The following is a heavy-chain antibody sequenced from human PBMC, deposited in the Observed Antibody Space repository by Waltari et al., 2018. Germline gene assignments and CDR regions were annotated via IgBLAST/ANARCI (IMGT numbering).Heavy chain of an antibody. Sequence: QVQLQESGPGLVRPSETLSLTCTVSGYSISSGYYWGWIRQPPGKGLEWIGTIYHRGTTHYGPSLNGRVTMSVDTSKNQFSLKLSSVTAADTAVYYCARVPSNYGDHVLFDYWGQGTLVTVSS. D-gene: IGHD4-17*01. CDR3: ARVPSNYGDHVLFDY. J-gene: IGHJ4*02. CDR1: GYSISSGYY. CDR2: IYHRGTT. V-gene: IGHV4-38-2*02.